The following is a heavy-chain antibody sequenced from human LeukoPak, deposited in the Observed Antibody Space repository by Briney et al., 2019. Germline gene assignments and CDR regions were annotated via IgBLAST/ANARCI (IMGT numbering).Heavy chain of an antibody. CDR3: ARDGRHGDDAGNWFDP. V-gene: IGHV3-30*19. J-gene: IGHJ5*02. Sequence: GGSLRLSCAASGFSFSSYGMHWVRQAPGKGLEWVAVIPYDGSNKYYADSVKGRFTISRDNSKNTLYLQMNSLRAEDTAVYYCARDGRHGDDAGNWFDPWGQGTLVTVSS. CDR1: GFSFSSYG. D-gene: IGHD4-17*01. CDR2: IPYDGSNK.